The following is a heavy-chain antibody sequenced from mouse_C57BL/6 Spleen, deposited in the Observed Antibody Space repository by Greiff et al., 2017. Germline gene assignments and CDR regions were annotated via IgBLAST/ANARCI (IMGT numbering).Heavy chain of an antibody. V-gene: IGHV3-6*01. CDR1: GYSITSGYY. D-gene: IGHD2-3*01. CDR3: ARGYDPHYYAMDY. J-gene: IGHJ4*01. CDR2: ISYDGSN. Sequence: EVKLMESGPGLVKPSQSLSLTCSVTGYSITSGYYWNWIRQFPGNKLEWMGYISYDGSNNYNPSLKNRISITRDTSKNQFFLKLNSVTTEDTATYYCARGYDPHYYAMDYWGQGTSVTVSS.